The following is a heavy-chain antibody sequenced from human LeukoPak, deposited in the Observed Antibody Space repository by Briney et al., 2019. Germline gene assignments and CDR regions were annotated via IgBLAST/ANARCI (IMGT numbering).Heavy chain of an antibody. V-gene: IGHV3-64*01. CDR2: ISSNGGST. J-gene: IGHJ4*02. CDR3: ARGIESGDY. CDR1: GFTFSSYA. Sequence: GGSLRLSCAASGFTFSSYAMHWVRQAPGKGLEYVSAISSNGGSTYYANSVKGRFTISRDNAKNSLYLQMNSLRAEDTAVYYCARGIESGDYWGQGTLVTVSS. D-gene: IGHD3-10*01.